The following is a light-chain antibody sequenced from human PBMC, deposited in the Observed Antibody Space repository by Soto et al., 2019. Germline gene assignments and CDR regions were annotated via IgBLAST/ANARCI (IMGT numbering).Light chain of an antibody. J-gene: IGKJ5*01. CDR3: QQLNSYPIT. CDR2: AAS. V-gene: IGKV1-9*01. Sequence: DLQLTQSPSFLSASVGDRVTITCRASQGLSSDLAWYQQKPGKAPKLLIYAASTLQSGVPSRFSGSESGTEFTLTISSQQPEDFETYYHQQLNSYPITFGQGTRLEIK. CDR1: QGLSSD.